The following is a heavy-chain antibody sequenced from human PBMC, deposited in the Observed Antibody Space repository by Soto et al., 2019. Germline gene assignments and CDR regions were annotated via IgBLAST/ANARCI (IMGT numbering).Heavy chain of an antibody. D-gene: IGHD1-7*01. CDR2: IYHSGST. Sequence: NPSETLSLTCTVSGGSVRDGSYYWAWLRQPPGKGLEWIGHIYHSGSTIYNPSLKSRVTISIDTSKSQFSLNLNSMTAADTAVYYCAGYNWNYYFDPWGQGTLVTVS. J-gene: IGHJ5*02. CDR3: AGYNWNYYFDP. V-gene: IGHV4-61*01. CDR1: GGSVRDGSYY.